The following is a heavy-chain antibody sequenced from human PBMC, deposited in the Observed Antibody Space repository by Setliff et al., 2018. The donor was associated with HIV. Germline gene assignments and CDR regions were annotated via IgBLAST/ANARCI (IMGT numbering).Heavy chain of an antibody. D-gene: IGHD6-13*01. CDR3: VLKGYSSSWYYFDY. Sequence: SVKVSCKASGGTFGIYGISWVRQAPGQGLEWMGGTIPMFGTANYAQKFQGRVTITTDESTNTGYMELSSLRSEGTAVYYCVLKGYSSSWYYFDYWGQGTLVTVSS. V-gene: IGHV1-69*05. CDR1: GGTFGIYG. J-gene: IGHJ4*02. CDR2: TIPMFGTA.